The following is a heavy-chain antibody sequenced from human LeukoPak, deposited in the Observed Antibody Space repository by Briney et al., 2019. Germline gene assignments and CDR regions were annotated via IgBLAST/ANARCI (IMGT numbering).Heavy chain of an antibody. V-gene: IGHV1-2*02. D-gene: IGHD3-10*01. CDR3: ARGRMVRGAAGDYYYYYMDV. CDR1: GYTFTGYY. Sequence: EASVKVSCKASGYTFTGYYMHWVRQAPGQGLEWMGWINPNSGGTNYAQKFQGRVIMTRDTSISTAYMELSRLRSDDTAVYYCARGRMVRGAAGDYYYYYMDVWGKGTTVTVSS. J-gene: IGHJ6*03. CDR2: INPNSGGT.